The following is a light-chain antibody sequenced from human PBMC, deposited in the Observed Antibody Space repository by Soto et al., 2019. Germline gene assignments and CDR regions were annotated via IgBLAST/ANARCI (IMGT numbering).Light chain of an antibody. J-gene: IGLJ1*01. CDR3: QSYDSSLSGRGV. V-gene: IGLV1-40*01. Sequence: QSVLTQPPSVSGAPGQRVTISCTGSGSNIGAGYDVHWYQQLPGTAPKLLIYVNSNRPSGVPDRFSGSKSGTSASLAITGLQAEDEADYYCQSYDSSLSGRGVFGTGTKVTVL. CDR2: VNS. CDR1: GSNIGAGYD.